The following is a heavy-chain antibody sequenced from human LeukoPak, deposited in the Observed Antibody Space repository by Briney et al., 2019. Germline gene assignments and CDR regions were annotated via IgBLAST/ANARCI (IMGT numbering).Heavy chain of an antibody. D-gene: IGHD1-26*01. Sequence: PGGSLRLSCAASGFTFDDYTMHWVRQAPGKGLEWVSLISWDGGSTYYADSVKGRFTISRDNSKNSLYLQMNSLRTEDTALYYCAKELDGSSGESGFDYWGQGTLVTVSS. CDR1: GFTFDDYT. CDR2: ISWDGGST. CDR3: AKELDGSSGESGFDY. J-gene: IGHJ4*02. V-gene: IGHV3-43*01.